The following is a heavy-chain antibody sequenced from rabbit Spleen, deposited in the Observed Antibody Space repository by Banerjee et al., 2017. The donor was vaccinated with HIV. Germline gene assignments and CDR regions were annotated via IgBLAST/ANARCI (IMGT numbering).Heavy chain of an antibody. D-gene: IGHD8-1*01. Sequence: QLKETGGGLAKLGGSLTLPCKALGFAFFANYMSWVRQAPGKGLEWIGYIDPVFGITYYANWVNGRFSISRENAQNTVFLQMTSLTAADTATYFCARDGAGGSFFALWGPGTLVTVS. J-gene: IGHJ6*01. CDR2: IDPVFGIT. CDR1: GFAFFANY. V-gene: IGHV1S7*01. CDR3: ARDGAGGSFFAL.